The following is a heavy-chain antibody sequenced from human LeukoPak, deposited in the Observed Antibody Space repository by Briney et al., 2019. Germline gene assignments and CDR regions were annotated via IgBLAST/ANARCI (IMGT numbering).Heavy chain of an antibody. CDR3: ARLNPTYYYDSSGYYRRHRGPYYFDY. D-gene: IGHD3-22*01. CDR2: IYHSGST. Sequence: PSETLSLTCTVSGHSISSGYFWGWIRQPPGKGLEWIGSIYHSGSTHYNPSLKSRVTISVDTSKNQFSLKLSSVTAADTAVYYCARLNPTYYYDSSGYYRRHRGPYYFDYWGQGTLVTVSS. J-gene: IGHJ4*02. CDR1: GHSISSGYF. V-gene: IGHV4-38-2*02.